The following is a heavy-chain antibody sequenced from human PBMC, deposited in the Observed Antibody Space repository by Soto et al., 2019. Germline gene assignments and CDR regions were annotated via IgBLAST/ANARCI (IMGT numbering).Heavy chain of an antibody. CDR3: ARDETSGYSYGYGAFDI. Sequence: QVQLVQSGAEVKKPGSSVKVSCKASGGTFSSYAISWVRQAPGQGLEWMGGIIPIFGTANYAQKFQGRVTITAXESKSXXYMELSSLRSEDTAVYYCARDETSGYSYGYGAFDIWGQGTMVTVSS. V-gene: IGHV1-69*12. D-gene: IGHD5-18*01. CDR1: GGTFSSYA. CDR2: IIPIFGTA. J-gene: IGHJ3*02.